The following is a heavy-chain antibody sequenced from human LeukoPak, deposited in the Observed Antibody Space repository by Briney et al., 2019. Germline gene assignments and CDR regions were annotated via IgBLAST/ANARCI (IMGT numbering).Heavy chain of an antibody. CDR3: AQGGIAAAGTFRFDP. CDR1: GFTFSSYA. J-gene: IGHJ5*02. D-gene: IGHD6-13*01. V-gene: IGHV3-23*01. Sequence: GGSLELSCAASGFTFSSYAMSWGRQAPGKGVEGGSAIIGSVGSTYYADSVKGRFTISRDNSNNTLYLQMNSLRAEDTAVYYCAQGGIAAAGTFRFDPWGQGTLVTVSS. CDR2: IIGSVGST.